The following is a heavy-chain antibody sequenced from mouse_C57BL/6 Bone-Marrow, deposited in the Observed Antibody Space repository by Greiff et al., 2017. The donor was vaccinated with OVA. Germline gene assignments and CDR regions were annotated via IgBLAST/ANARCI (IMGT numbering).Heavy chain of an antibody. D-gene: IGHD1-1*01. CDR1: GYSFTGYY. CDR2: INPSTGGT. CDR3: AKGFYYGSSYPFAY. J-gene: IGHJ3*01. V-gene: IGHV1-42*01. Sequence: VQLQQSGPELVKPGASVKISCKASGYSFTGYYMNWVKQSPEKSLEWIGEINPSTGGTTYNQKFKAKATLTVDKSSSTAYMQLKSLTSVDSAVYYCAKGFYYGSSYPFAYWGQGTLVTVSA.